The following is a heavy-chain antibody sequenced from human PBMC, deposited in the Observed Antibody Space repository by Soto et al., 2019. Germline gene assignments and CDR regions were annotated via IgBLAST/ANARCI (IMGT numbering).Heavy chain of an antibody. CDR3: ARCATYYDYVWQSYRYTSFDY. CDR2: IYYNGNT. Sequence: SETLSLTCTVSGGSISSGGYYWSWIRQHPGKGLEWIGYIYYNGNTDCNPSLKSRVTISVDTSKNQFSLKLSSVTAADTAVYFCARCATYYDYVWQSYRYTSFDYWGQGTLVTAPQ. J-gene: IGHJ4*02. D-gene: IGHD3-16*02. V-gene: IGHV4-30-4*01. CDR1: GGSISSGGYY.